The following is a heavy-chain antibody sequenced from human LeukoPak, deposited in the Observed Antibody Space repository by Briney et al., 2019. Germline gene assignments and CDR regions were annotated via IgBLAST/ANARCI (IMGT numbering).Heavy chain of an antibody. D-gene: IGHD2-15*01. CDR3: AKGDCSGGSCYPLVYGMDV. J-gene: IGHJ6*02. V-gene: IGHV3-30*18. CDR1: GFTFSSYG. CDR2: ISYDGSNK. Sequence: GGSLRLSCAASGFTFSSYGMHWVRQAPGKGLEWVAVISYDGSNKYYADSVKGRFTISRDNSKNTLYLQMNSLRAEDTAVYYCAKGDCSGGSCYPLVYGMDVWGQGTTVTVSS.